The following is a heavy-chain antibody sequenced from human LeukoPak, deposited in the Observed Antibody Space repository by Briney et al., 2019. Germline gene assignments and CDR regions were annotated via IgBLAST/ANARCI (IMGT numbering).Heavy chain of an antibody. CDR2: INPNSGGT. V-gene: IGHV1-2*02. D-gene: IGHD1-20*01. CDR3: ARAGGYNWNDGDY. J-gene: IGHJ4*02. Sequence: ASVKVSCKASGYTFTGYYMHWVRQAPGQGLEWMGWINPNSGGTNYAQKLQGRVTMTTDTSTSTAYMELRSLRSDDTAVYYCARAGGYNWNDGDYWGQGTLVTVSS. CDR1: GYTFTGYY.